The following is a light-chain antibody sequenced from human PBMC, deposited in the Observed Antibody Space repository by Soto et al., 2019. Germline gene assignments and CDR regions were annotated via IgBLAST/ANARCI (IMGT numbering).Light chain of an antibody. CDR2: DDS. Sequence: SYELTQPPSVSVAPGQTARITCGGNNIGSKSVHWYQQKPGQAPVLVVYDDSDWPSGIPERVSGSNSGNTATPTISRVEAGDEADYYCQVWDSSSDRLYVFGTGTKVTVL. V-gene: IGLV3-21*02. CDR1: NIGSKS. J-gene: IGLJ1*01. CDR3: QVWDSSSDRLYV.